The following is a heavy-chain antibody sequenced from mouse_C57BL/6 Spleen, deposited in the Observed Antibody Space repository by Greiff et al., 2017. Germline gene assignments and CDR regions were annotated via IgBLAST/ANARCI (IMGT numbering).Heavy chain of an antibody. CDR2: IYPRSGNT. D-gene: IGHD2-1*01. V-gene: IGHV1-81*01. Sequence: QVQLQQSGAELARPGASVKLSCKASGYTFTSYGISWVKQRTGQGLEWIGEIYPRSGNTYYNEKFKGKATLTADKSSSTAYMELRSLTSEDSAVYFCAREGWEHYGKEVYAMDYWGQGTSVTVSS. J-gene: IGHJ4*01. CDR3: AREGWEHYGKEVYAMDY. CDR1: GYTFTSYG.